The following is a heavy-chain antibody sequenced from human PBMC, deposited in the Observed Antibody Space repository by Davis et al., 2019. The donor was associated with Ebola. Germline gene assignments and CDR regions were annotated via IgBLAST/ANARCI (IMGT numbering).Heavy chain of an antibody. D-gene: IGHD2-15*01. CDR3: VRDLYVAFDY. V-gene: IGHV3-48*03. CDR2: IRDSGNDM. CDR1: GFPFSTFP. Sequence: PGGSLRLSCAASGFPFSTFPMNWVRQAPGKGLEWLANIRDSGNDMYYADSVRGRFTISRDNAKNSLYLQMNSLRDEETAIYYCVRDLYVAFDYWGQGILVSVSS. J-gene: IGHJ4*02.